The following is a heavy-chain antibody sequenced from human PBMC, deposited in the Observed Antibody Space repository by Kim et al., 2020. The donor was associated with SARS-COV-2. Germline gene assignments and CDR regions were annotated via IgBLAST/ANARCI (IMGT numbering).Heavy chain of an antibody. D-gene: IGHD3-3*01. CDR1: GFTFSSYE. Sequence: GGSLRLSCAASGFTFSSYEMNWVRQAPGKGLEWVSYISSSGSTIYYADSVKGRFTISRDNAKNSLYLQMNSLSAEDTAVYYCAREWRGAFEEWLLSRGIYFDYWGQGTLVTVSS. J-gene: IGHJ4*02. V-gene: IGHV3-48*03. CDR3: AREWRGAFEEWLLSRGIYFDY. CDR2: ISSSGSTI.